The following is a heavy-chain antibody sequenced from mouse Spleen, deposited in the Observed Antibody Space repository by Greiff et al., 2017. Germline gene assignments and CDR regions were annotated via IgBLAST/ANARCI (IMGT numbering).Heavy chain of an antibody. CDR1: GFTFSSYT. V-gene: IGHV5-6-4*01. J-gene: IGHJ1*01. CDR3: TRSPYGNYGYWYFDV. CDR2: ISSGGSYT. Sequence: EVQRVESGGGLVKPGGSLKLSCAASGFTFSSYTMSWVRQTPEKRLEWVATISSGGSYTYYPDSVKGRFTISRDNAKNTLYLQMSTLKSEDTAMYYCTRSPYGNYGYWYFDVWGAGTTVTVSS. D-gene: IGHD2-1*01.